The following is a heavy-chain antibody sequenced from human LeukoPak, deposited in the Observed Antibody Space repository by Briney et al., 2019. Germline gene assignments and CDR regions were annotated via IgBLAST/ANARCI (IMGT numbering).Heavy chain of an antibody. CDR3: ARAHYYDSSGLDF. D-gene: IGHD3-22*01. Sequence: PGGSLRLSCAASGFTFSSYEMNWVRQAPGKGLEWVSYLSSSGSTIYYAASLKGRFTISRENAKNSLYLQMHSLSAEDTAVYYCARAHYYDSSGLDFWGQGTLVTVSS. CDR1: GFTFSSYE. V-gene: IGHV3-48*03. J-gene: IGHJ4*02. CDR2: LSSSGSTI.